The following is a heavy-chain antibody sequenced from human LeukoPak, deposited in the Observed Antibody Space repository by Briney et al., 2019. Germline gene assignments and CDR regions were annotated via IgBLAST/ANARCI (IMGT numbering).Heavy chain of an antibody. CDR3: ARDFDPYYYDSSGSLGGY. D-gene: IGHD3-22*01. V-gene: IGHV3-11*06. CDR2: ISSSSSYT. CDR1: GFTFSDYY. Sequence: GGSLRLSCAASGFTFSDYYLSWIRQAPGKGLEWVSYISSSSSYTNYADSVKGRFTISRDNAKNSQYLQMKSLRDEDTPVYYCARDFDPYYYDSSGSLGGYWGQGTLVTVSS. J-gene: IGHJ4*02.